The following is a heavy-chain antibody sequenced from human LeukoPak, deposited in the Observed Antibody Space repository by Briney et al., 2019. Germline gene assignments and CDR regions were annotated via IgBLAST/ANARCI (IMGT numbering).Heavy chain of an antibody. Sequence: ASVKVSCKASGYTFTSYYMHWVRQAPGQGLEWMGIINPSGGSTSYAQKFQGRVTMTRDTSISTAYMELSRLRSDDTAVYYCARADGGNWFDPWGQGTLVTVSS. CDR3: ARADGGNWFDP. V-gene: IGHV1-46*01. J-gene: IGHJ5*02. D-gene: IGHD4-23*01. CDR2: INPSGGST. CDR1: GYTFTSYY.